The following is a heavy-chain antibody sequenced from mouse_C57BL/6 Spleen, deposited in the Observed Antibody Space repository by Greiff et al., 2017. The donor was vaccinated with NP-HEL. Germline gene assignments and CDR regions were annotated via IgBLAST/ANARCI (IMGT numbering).Heavy chain of an antibody. V-gene: IGHV1-50*01. J-gene: IGHJ4*01. CDR3: ARYDYSNSDYAMDY. D-gene: IGHD2-5*01. CDR1: GYTFTSYW. CDR2: IDPSASYT. Sequence: QVQLQQPGAELVKPGASVKLSCKASGYTFTSYWMQWVKQRPGQGLEWIGEIDPSASYTNYNQKFKGKATLTVDTSSSTAYMQLSSLTSEDSAVYYCARYDYSNSDYAMDYWGQGTSVTVSS.